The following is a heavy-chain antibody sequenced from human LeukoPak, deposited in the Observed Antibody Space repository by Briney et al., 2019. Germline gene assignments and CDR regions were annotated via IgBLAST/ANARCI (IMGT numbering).Heavy chain of an antibody. D-gene: IGHD3-22*01. CDR3: ARDDWMPRDYCDSRGHFDY. Sequence: GGSLRLSCAASGFTFSSYSMNWVRQAPGKGLEWVSSISSSSSYIYYADSVKGRFTISRDNAKNSLYLQMNSLRAEDTAVYYCARDDWMPRDYCDSRGHFDYWGQGTLVTVSS. CDR1: GFTFSSYS. V-gene: IGHV3-21*01. J-gene: IGHJ4*02. CDR2: ISSSSSYI.